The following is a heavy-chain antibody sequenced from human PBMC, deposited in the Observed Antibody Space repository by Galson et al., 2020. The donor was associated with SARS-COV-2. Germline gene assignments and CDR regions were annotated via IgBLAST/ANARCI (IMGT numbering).Heavy chain of an antibody. V-gene: IGHV1-18*03. CDR3: SRDRLMGDRDED. D-gene: IGHD1-26*01. CDR1: GYTFRDYG. CDR2: ISGYNGNT. Sequence: ASVKVSCKTSGYTFRDYGISWVRQAPGQGLEWMGWISGYNGNTHYAQKFQGRVTMATDASTSTAYMELKSLRYDDMAMYYCSRDRLMGDRDEDWGQGTLVTVSS. J-gene: IGHJ4*02.